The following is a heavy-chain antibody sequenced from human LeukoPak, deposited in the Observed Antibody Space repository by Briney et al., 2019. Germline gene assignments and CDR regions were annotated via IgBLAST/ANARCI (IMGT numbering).Heavy chain of an antibody. Sequence: GASVKVSCKASGYTFTGHYMHWVRQAPGQGLEWMGWIDPNSGDTGYAQKFQGRVTMTRNTSISTAYMELSSLRSEDTAVYYCARGVPRYCRSPGRAAASICGVYWGQGTLVTVSS. J-gene: IGHJ4*02. CDR2: IDPNSGDT. CDR3: ARGVPRYCRSPGRAAASICGVY. D-gene: IGHD2-2*01. V-gene: IGHV1-8*02. CDR1: GYTFTGHY.